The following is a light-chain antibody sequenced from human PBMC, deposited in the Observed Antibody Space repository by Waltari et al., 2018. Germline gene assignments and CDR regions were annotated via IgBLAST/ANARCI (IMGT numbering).Light chain of an antibody. CDR1: QSVIRA. J-gene: IGKJ1*01. CDR2: AAS. CDR3: QQYVRLPVT. Sequence: EIVFTQSPGSLSSSPGERVTLSCKASQSVIRALAWYQQKPGQAPRLLIFAASNRATGIPDRFSGSGSETDFSLTISRLEPEDSVVYYCQQYVRLPVTFGRGTKVEIK. V-gene: IGKV3-20*01.